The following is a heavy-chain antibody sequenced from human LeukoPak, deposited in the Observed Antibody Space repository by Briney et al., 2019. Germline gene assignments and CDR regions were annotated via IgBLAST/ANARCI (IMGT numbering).Heavy chain of an antibody. D-gene: IGHD5-18*01. V-gene: IGHV4-34*01. CDR2: INHSGST. CDR3: ARTRRIQLWPYYYYGMDV. CDR1: GGSSSGYY. Sequence: PSETLSLTCAVYGGSSSGYYWSWIRQPPGKGLEWIGEINHSGSTNYNPSLKSRVTISVDTSKNQFSLKLSSVTAADTAVYYCARTRRIQLWPYYYYGMDVWGRGTTVTVSS. J-gene: IGHJ6*02.